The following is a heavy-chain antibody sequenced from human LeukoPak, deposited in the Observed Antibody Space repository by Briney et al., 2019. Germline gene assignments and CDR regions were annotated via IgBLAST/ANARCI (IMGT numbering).Heavy chain of an antibody. CDR3: ARVGGWQLGPMYYYYYGMDV. D-gene: IGHD6-6*01. V-gene: IGHV4-34*01. Sequence: PSETLSLTCAVYGESFSGYYWSWIRQPPGKGLEWIGEINHSGSTNYNPSLKSRVTISVDTSKNQFSLKLSSVTAADTAVYYCARVGGWQLGPMYYYYYGMDVWGQGTTVTVSS. CDR1: GESFSGYY. J-gene: IGHJ6*02. CDR2: INHSGST.